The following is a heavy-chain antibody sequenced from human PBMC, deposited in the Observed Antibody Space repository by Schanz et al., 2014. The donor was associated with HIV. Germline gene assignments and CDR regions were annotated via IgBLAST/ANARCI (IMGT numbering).Heavy chain of an antibody. V-gene: IGHV3-23*01. Sequence: EVQLLESGGGLVQPGGSLRLSCTASGLPFSTYAMSWVRQAPGKGLEWLAGVSRSCANTYYADSVKGRFTISRDNSENTLFLQVNSLRAEDTAVYYCSTSGYYPPDLWGRGTLVTVSS. CDR3: STSGYYPPDL. D-gene: IGHD3-3*01. CDR2: VSRSCANT. J-gene: IGHJ2*01. CDR1: GLPFSTYA.